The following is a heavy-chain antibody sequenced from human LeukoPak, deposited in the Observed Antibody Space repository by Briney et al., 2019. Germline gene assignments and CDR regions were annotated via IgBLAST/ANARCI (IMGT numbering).Heavy chain of an antibody. CDR2: ISGSGGST. J-gene: IGHJ4*02. CDR3: AKSSTYSRSFFDY. Sequence: GGSLRLSCAASGFTFSSYAMSWVRQAPGKGLEWVSAISGSGGSTYYADSVKGRFTISRDNSKNTLYLQMNSLKTEDTAVYYCAKSSTYSRSFFDYWGQGTLVTVSS. V-gene: IGHV3-23*01. D-gene: IGHD2-21*01. CDR1: GFTFSSYA.